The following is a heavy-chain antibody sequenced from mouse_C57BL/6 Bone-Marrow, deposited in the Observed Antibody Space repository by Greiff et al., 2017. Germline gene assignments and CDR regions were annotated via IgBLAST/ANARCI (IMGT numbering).Heavy chain of an antibody. CDR1: GYTFTSYW. CDR2: IHPNSGST. V-gene: IGHV1-64*01. J-gene: IGHJ1*03. CDR3: ARWGWYWYFDV. D-gene: IGHD3-3*01. Sequence: QVQLQQPGAELVKPGASVKLSCKASGYTFTSYWMHWVKQRPGQGLEWIGMIHPNSGSTNYNEKFKSQATLTVDKSSSTAYMQLSSLTSEDSAVXDCARWGWYWYFDVWGTGTTVTVSA.